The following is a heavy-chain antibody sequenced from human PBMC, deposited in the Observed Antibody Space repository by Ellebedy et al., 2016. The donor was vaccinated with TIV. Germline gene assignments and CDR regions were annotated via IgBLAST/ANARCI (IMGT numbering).Heavy chain of an antibody. D-gene: IGHD3/OR15-3a*01. CDR3: ARSPVWDWISRGGMDV. CDR2: IYGGCST. CDR1: GFSVSTTS. V-gene: IGHV3-66*01. J-gene: IGHJ6*02. Sequence: GGSLRLSCAVSGFSVSTTSMNWVRQAPGKGLEWVSIIYGGCSTFYADSVKGRFTISRDNSKNILYLQMDSLRAEETAVYFCARSPVWDWISRGGMDVWGQGTTVTVS.